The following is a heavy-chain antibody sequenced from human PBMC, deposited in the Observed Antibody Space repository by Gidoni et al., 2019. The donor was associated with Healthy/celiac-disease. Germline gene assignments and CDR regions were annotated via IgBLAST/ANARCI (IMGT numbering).Heavy chain of an antibody. V-gene: IGHV1-46*01. CDR2: INPSGGST. Sequence: QVQLVQSGAEVKKPGASVKVSCKASGYTFTSYYMHWVRQAPGQGLEWMGIINPSGGSTSYAQKFQGRVTMTRDTSTSTVYMELSSLRSEDTAVYYCARRGGSYGYYYYGMDVWGQGTTVTVSS. CDR3: ARRGGSYGYYYYGMDV. CDR1: GYTFTSYY. D-gene: IGHD1-26*01. J-gene: IGHJ6*02.